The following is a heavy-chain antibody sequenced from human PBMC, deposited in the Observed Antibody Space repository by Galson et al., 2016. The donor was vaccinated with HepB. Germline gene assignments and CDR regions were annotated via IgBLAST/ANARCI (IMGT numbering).Heavy chain of an antibody. D-gene: IGHD2-2*02. CDR3: AKDEGFYNGMDF. V-gene: IGHV4-61*01. CDR2: ISDSEST. CDR1: GGSVSSASHY. J-gene: IGHJ6*02. Sequence: ETLSLTCTVSGGSVSSASHYWSWVRQPTGKGLEWIGYISDSESTNYNPSFKGRVTISLDRSKNQFSLRLNSVIAADTAVYYCAKDEGFYNGMDFWGQGTTVTVSS.